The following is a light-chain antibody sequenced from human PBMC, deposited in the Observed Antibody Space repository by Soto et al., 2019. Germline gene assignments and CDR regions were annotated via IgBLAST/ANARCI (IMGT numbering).Light chain of an antibody. J-gene: IGKJ5*01. Sequence: EIVLTQSPATLSLSPGERATLSCRASQSINSYLAWYQQKPGQAPRLLIYDASNRAPGIPARFSGSGSGTDFTLTISSLEPEDFALYYCQQRTNWPPVTFGQGTRLDIK. CDR3: QQRTNWPPVT. V-gene: IGKV3-11*01. CDR1: QSINSY. CDR2: DAS.